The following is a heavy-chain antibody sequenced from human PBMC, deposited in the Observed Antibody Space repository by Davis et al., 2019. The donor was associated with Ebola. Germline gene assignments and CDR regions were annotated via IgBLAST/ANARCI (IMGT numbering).Heavy chain of an antibody. Sequence: GESLKISCAASGFTVSSNYMNWVRQAPGRGLEWVSVIHSGGDTYYADSVKGRFTISRDNAKNSLYLQMNSLRAEDTALYYCARDWVVGAHLDYWGQGTLVTVSS. V-gene: IGHV3-53*01. CDR2: IHSGGDT. D-gene: IGHD1-26*01. J-gene: IGHJ4*02. CDR3: ARDWVVGAHLDY. CDR1: GFTVSSNY.